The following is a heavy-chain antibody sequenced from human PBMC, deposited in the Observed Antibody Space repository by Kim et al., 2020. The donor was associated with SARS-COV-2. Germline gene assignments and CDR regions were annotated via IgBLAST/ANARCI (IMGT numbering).Heavy chain of an antibody. CDR1: GGSISTYY. J-gene: IGHJ5*02. Sequence: SETLSLTCTVSGGSISTYYWSWIRQPAGKGLEWIGRIYTSGSTNYNPSLKSRVTMSLDTSKNQFSLKLGSVTAADTAVYYCAREDNSGYYNWFDPWGQGTLVTVSS. CDR3: AREDNSGYYNWFDP. D-gene: IGHD3-22*01. CDR2: IYTSGST. V-gene: IGHV4-4*07.